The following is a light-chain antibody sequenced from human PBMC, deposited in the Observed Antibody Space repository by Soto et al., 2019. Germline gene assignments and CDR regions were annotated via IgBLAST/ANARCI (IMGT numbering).Light chain of an antibody. V-gene: IGKV1-5*01. CDR2: DAS. Sequence: EIPIHQPQSALSGSLGDRATITRRDSQSIGRWLAWYQQKQGKAPKVXIYDASSLESGVPSRFISSRSGTEFTPTIISLQHEDVATDYCQQFNNYTLTFGGGTKVDIK. CDR3: QQFNNYTLT. CDR1: QSIGRW. J-gene: IGKJ4*01.